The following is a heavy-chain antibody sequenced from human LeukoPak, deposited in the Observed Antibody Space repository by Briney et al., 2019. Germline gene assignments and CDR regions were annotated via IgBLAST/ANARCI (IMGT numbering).Heavy chain of an antibody. CDR3: AGDGYSGYDYNWFDP. J-gene: IGHJ5*02. V-gene: IGHV1-69*13. CDR2: IIPIFGTA. CDR1: GGTFSSYA. Sequence: GASVKVSCKASGGTFSSYAISWVRQAPGQGLEWMGGIIPIFGTANCAQKFQGRVTITADESTSTAYMELSSLRSEDTAVYYCAGDGYSGYDYNWFDPWGQGTLVTVSS. D-gene: IGHD5-12*01.